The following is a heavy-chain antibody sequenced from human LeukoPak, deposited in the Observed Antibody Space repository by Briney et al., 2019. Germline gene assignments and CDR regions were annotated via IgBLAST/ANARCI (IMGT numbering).Heavy chain of an antibody. CDR3: AKVVVLVACAVCRAGWFDA. J-gene: IGHJ5*02. CDR2: ISGSGGST. D-gene: IGHD5-12*01. V-gene: IGHV3-23*01. Sequence: GGSLRLSCAASGFTLSSYAMSWVRQAPGKWLEWVSAISGSGGSTYYADSVKGRLTISRDNSKNTLYLHMNSLRAEDTAVYYCAKVVVLVACAVCRAGWFDAWGQGSLVTVSS. CDR1: GFTLSSYA.